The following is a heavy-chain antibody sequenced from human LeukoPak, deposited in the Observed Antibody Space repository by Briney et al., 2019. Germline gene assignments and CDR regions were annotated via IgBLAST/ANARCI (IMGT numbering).Heavy chain of an antibody. J-gene: IGHJ4*02. V-gene: IGHV3-23*01. CDR3: ATQATGGYSPFAF. D-gene: IGHD5-18*01. Sequence: PGGSLRLSCAASGFTFTNHPMSWVRQAPGKGLEWVSAISGAGDSTYYADSVRGRFTISRDNSKNTLYLQMSSLGAEDTAIYYCATQATGGYSPFAFWGQGTLVTVSS. CDR1: GFTFTNHP. CDR2: ISGAGDST.